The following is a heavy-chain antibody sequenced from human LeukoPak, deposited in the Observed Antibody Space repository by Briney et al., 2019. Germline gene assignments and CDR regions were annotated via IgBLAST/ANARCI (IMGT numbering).Heavy chain of an antibody. CDR1: GFTFTSSA. CDR2: IVVGSGNT. D-gene: IGHD1-14*01. J-gene: IGHJ5*02. Sequence: ASVKVSCKASGFTFTSSAMQWVRQARGQRLEWIGWIVVGSGNTNYAQKFQERVTITRDMSTSTAYMELSSLRSEDTAVYYCARGRPDANWFDPWGQGTLVTVSS. V-gene: IGHV1-58*02. CDR3: ARGRPDANWFDP.